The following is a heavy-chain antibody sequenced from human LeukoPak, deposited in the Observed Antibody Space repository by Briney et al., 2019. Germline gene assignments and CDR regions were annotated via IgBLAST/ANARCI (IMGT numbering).Heavy chain of an antibody. CDR2: ISSSSSYT. V-gene: IGHV3-11*03. D-gene: IGHD2-21*02. Sequence: GGSLRLSCAASGFTFSDYYMSWIRQAPGKGLEWVSYISSSSSYTNYADSVKGRFTISRDNAKNSLYLQMNSLRAEDTAVYYCASCGGDCYLAFDYWGQGTLVTVSS. CDR1: GFTFSDYY. CDR3: ASCGGDCYLAFDY. J-gene: IGHJ4*02.